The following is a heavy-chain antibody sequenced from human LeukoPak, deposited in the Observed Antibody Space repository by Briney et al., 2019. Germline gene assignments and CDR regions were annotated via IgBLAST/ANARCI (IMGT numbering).Heavy chain of an antibody. CDR3: ARDRGLRYFDSFDY. CDR1: GFSLSSFW. D-gene: IGHD3-9*01. Sequence: GGSLRLSCVASGFSLSSFWMNWVRHAPGKGLEWVASIKKDGSEKHYVDSVKARFTISRDNAKNSLYLEMNSLRAEDTAVYYCARDRGLRYFDSFDYWGQGALVTVSS. CDR2: IKKDGSEK. J-gene: IGHJ4*02. V-gene: IGHV3-7*03.